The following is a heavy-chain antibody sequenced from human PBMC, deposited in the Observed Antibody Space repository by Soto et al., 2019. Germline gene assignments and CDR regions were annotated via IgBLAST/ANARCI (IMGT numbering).Heavy chain of an antibody. V-gene: IGHV4-59*01. J-gene: IGHJ5*02. D-gene: IGHD3-16*01. CDR2: IYYSGST. Sequence: SETLSLTCTVSGGSISSYYWSWIRQPPGKGLEWIGYIYYSGSTNYNPSLKSRVTISVDTSKNQFSLKLSSVTAADTAVDYCAREGGTYSSNWFDPWGQGTLVTVSS. CDR1: GGSISSYY. CDR3: AREGGTYSSNWFDP.